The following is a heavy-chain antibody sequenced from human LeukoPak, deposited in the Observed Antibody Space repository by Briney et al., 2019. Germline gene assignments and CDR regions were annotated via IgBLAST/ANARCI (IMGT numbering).Heavy chain of an antibody. J-gene: IGHJ5*02. D-gene: IGHD4-23*01. Sequence: GSLRLSCIASGFTFSDYWMHWVRQAPGKGPVWVSRIISDGSSVSYVDSVKGRFIMSRDNAKNTLYLQMNSLRVEDTAVYYCAREVVTQENWFDPWGQGTLVTVSS. V-gene: IGHV3-74*01. CDR1: GFTFSDYW. CDR3: AREVVTQENWFDP. CDR2: IISDGSSV.